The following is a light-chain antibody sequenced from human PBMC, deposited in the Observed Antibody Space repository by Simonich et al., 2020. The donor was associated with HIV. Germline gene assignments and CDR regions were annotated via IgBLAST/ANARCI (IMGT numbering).Light chain of an antibody. Sequence: DIVMTQSPLSLPVTPGEPASFSCRSSQSLLHSNGYNYLYWYLQKPGQSPQLLIYLGSNRASGVPDRFSGSGSGTDFTLKISRVEAEDVGVYYCMQALQTPITFGQGTRLEIK. CDR3: MQALQTPIT. V-gene: IGKV2-28*01. CDR1: QSLLHSNGYNY. J-gene: IGKJ5*01. CDR2: LGS.